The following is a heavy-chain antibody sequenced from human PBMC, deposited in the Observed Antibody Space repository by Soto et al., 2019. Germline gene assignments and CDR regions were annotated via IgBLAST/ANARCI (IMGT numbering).Heavy chain of an antibody. Sequence: GGSLRLSCAASGFTVSSNYMSWVRQAPGKGLEWVSVIYSGGSTYYADSVKGRFTISRDNSKNTLYLQMNSLRAEDTAVYYCARDLLYYYYVWGSYRYGVGAFDIWGQGTMVTVSS. CDR2: IYSGGST. V-gene: IGHV3-66*01. CDR3: ARDLLYYYYVWGSYRYGVGAFDI. CDR1: GFTVSSNY. J-gene: IGHJ3*02. D-gene: IGHD3-16*02.